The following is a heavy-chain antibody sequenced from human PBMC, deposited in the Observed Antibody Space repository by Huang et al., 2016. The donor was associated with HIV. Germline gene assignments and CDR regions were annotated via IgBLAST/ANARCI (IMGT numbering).Heavy chain of an antibody. CDR1: GFPFSAYG. Sequence: QVRLVESGGGVVQPGASLTLSCSASGFPFSAYGRVWVRQAPGKGLELVSLIRYDGNNDYLIGSVKGRFTISRDNSNNTLYLRMNSLRPEDTAVYYCVKERGSSRARSSFDFWGQGTSVIVSS. D-gene: IGHD6-13*01. CDR2: IRYDGNND. J-gene: IGHJ3*01. CDR3: VKERGSSRARSSFDF. V-gene: IGHV3-30*02.